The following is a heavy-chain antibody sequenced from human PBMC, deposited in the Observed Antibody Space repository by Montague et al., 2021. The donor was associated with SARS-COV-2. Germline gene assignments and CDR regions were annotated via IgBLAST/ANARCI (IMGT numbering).Heavy chain of an antibody. CDR1: GLTFSSYG. CDR2: IWYDGSNK. Sequence: SLRLSCAASGLTFSSYGMHWDRQAPGKGLEWVAVIWYDGSNKYYADSVKGRFTISRDNSKNTLYLQMNSLRAEDTAVYYCARAVAGGWYFDLWGRGTLVTVSS. CDR3: ARAVAGGWYFDL. V-gene: IGHV3-33*01. D-gene: IGHD6-19*01. J-gene: IGHJ2*01.